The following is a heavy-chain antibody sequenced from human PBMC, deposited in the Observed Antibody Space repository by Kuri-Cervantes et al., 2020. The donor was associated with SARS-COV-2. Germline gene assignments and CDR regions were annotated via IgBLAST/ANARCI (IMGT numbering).Heavy chain of an antibody. CDR3: GHSPPPPRKIITMVRGVINYFDY. CDR1: GFSLRTSGVG. J-gene: IGHJ4*02. Sequence: SGPTLVKPTQTLTLTCTFSGFSLRTSGVGVGWIRQPPGKALEWLALIYWNDDKRYSPSLRSRLTITKDTSRNQVVLTMTNMDPVDTATYYCGHSPPPPRKIITMVRGVINYFDYWGQGTLVTVSS. CDR2: IYWNDDK. D-gene: IGHD3-10*01. V-gene: IGHV2-5*01.